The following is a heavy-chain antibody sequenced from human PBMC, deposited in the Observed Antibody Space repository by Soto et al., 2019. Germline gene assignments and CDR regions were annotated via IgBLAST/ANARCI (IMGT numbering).Heavy chain of an antibody. CDR2: IVGIGDTA. D-gene: IGHD4-17*01. J-gene: IGHJ4*02. V-gene: IGHV3-23*01. CDR3: AKDFDYGDSLPFDY. Sequence: EVPLLEAGGGLVQPGGSLRLSCAASGFTFRNYGMSWVRQAPGKGLEWLSAIVGIGDTAYYADSVRGRFTISRDNSKNTLYLQLNDLGAEDTALYYCAKDFDYGDSLPFDYWGQGTLVTVSS. CDR1: GFTFRNYG.